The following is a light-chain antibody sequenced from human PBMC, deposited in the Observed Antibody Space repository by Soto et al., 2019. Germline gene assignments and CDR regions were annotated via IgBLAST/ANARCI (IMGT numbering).Light chain of an antibody. Sequence: DIQMTQSPSSLSASVGDRVTITCRASQSIRSYLNWYQQIPGKAPKLLISAASSLQSGVPARCTGSGSGTDFTLTISSLQPEDFATYYCQQTYNTPALSFGGGTKVEIK. CDR3: QQTYNTPALS. V-gene: IGKV1-39*01. CDR2: AAS. CDR1: QSIRSY. J-gene: IGKJ4*01.